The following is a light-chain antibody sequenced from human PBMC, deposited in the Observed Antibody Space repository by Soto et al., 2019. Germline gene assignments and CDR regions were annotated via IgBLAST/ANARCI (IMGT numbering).Light chain of an antibody. CDR1: QSVSSTF. J-gene: IGKJ1*01. Sequence: EIVLTQSPGALSLSPGEGATLSCRASQSVSSTFLAWYQQKPGQAPRLLIYGASSRATVIPDRFSGSGSETDFTLAISRLEPDDFAVDYCQHYDDSRATWTFGQGTKVEVK. CDR2: GAS. CDR3: QHYDDSRATWT. V-gene: IGKV3-20*01.